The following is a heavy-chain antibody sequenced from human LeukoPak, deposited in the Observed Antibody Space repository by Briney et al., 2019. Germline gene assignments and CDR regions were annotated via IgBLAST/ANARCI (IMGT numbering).Heavy chain of an antibody. D-gene: IGHD5-24*01. Sequence: GGSLRLSCAASGFTFSSYWMHWVRQAPGKGLVWVSRINSDGSSTSYADSVKGRFTISRDNAKNTLYLQTNSLRAEDTAVYYCARGGYNLAFAFDYWGQGTLVTVSS. CDR3: ARGGYNLAFAFDY. J-gene: IGHJ4*02. CDR1: GFTFSSYW. CDR2: INSDGSST. V-gene: IGHV3-74*01.